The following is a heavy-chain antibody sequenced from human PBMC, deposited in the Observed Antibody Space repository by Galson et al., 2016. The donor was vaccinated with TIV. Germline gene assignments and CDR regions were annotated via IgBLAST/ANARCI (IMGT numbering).Heavy chain of an antibody. CDR1: GYTFTDYY. D-gene: IGHD3-22*01. CDR3: ARASYYDSTAYSFDV. V-gene: IGHV1-2*06. Sequence: SVKVSCKASGYTFTDYYIHWVRQAPGQGLEWMGRINPTSGATNYAQNFQGRVTVTRDTSISTAYMELSRLRSDDTAVFYCARASYYDSTAYSFDVWGQGTMVTVSS. J-gene: IGHJ3*01. CDR2: INPTSGAT.